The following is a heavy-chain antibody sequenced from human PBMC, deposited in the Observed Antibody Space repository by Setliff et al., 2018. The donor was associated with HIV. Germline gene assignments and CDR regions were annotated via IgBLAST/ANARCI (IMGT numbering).Heavy chain of an antibody. V-gene: IGHV4-59*01. CDR1: GGSISSYY. CDR3: ARSLGTIWGYDY. Sequence: SETLSLTCTVSGGSISSYYWSWIRQPPGKGLEWIGYIYSSGSTNYNPSLKRRVTISVDTSKNQFSRNLSSVTAADTAVYYCARSLGTIWGYDYWGQGTLVTVSS. J-gene: IGHJ4*02. D-gene: IGHD3-9*01. CDR2: IYSSGST.